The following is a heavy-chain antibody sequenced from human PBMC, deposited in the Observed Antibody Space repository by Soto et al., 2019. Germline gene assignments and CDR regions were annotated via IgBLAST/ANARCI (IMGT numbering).Heavy chain of an antibody. V-gene: IGHV1-69*01. CDR3: ARDLSGNYDSSGYYQGWFDP. CDR2: ISPIFGTA. D-gene: IGHD3-22*01. J-gene: IGHJ5*02. Sequence: QVQLVQSGAEVKKPGSSVKISCKASGGTFSSYAISWVRQAPGQGLEWMGGISPIFGTANYAQKFQGRVTITADESTSTAYKELSSLRSEDTAVYYCARDLSGNYDSSGYYQGWFDPWGQGTLVTVSS. CDR1: GGTFSSYA.